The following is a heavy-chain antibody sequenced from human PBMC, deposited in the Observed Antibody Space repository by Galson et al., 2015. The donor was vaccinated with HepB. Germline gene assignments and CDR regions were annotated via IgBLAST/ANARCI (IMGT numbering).Heavy chain of an antibody. CDR1: GYTFTNYG. CDR2: IITNTGNP. J-gene: IGHJ6*02. D-gene: IGHD3-10*01. Sequence: SVKVSCKASGYTFTNYGMNWVRQAPGQGLEWMGWIITNTGNPTYAQGFTGRFVFSLDTSVSTAYLQISSLKAEDTGVYYCAREDASGNVDGMDVWGQGTTVTVSS. V-gene: IGHV7-4-1*02. CDR3: AREDASGNVDGMDV.